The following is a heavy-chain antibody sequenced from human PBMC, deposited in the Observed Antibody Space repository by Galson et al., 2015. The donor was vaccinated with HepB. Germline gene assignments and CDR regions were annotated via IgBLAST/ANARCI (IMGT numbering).Heavy chain of an antibody. J-gene: IGHJ3*02. CDR1: GFIFSSSA. CDR2: IGGSGIIT. Sequence: SLRLSCAASGFIFSSSAMRWARQPPWKGLEWVAGIGGSGIITYYAVSVKGRFILSRDNSKNTLHLQMNSLRAEDTAVYYCARPKWATVIAFDIWGQGTMATVSS. D-gene: IGHD4-17*01. CDR3: ARPKWATVIAFDI. V-gene: IGHV3-23*01.